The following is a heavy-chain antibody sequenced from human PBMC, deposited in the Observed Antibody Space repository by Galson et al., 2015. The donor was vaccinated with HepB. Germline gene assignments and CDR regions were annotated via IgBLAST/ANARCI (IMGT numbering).Heavy chain of an antibody. CDR3: AKDLAGAVAGISYWSYYYYGMDV. D-gene: IGHD6-19*01. V-gene: IGHV3-53*05. J-gene: IGHJ6*02. CDR2: IYSGGST. Sequence: SLRLSCAASGFTVSSNYMSWVRQAPGKGLEWVSVIYSGGSTYYADSVKGRFTISRDNSKNTLYLQMNSLRAEDTAVYYCAKDLAGAVAGISYWSYYYYGMDVWGQGTTVTVSS. CDR1: GFTVSSNY.